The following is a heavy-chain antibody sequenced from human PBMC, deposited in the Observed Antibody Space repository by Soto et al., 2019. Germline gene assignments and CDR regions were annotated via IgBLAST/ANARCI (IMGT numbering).Heavy chain of an antibody. Sequence: WGSLRLSCAASAFTFSDYGMHWGRQAPGQGPEWLAVISSDGTTEHSADSVHGLFTISRDNFQNTLHLQIISLGDDVTAVSYCAKSEDDSSAYVGYFDYWDQGTMVAVSS. J-gene: IGHJ4*02. CDR3: AKSEDDSSAYVGYFDY. CDR2: ISSDGTTE. V-gene: IGHV3-30*18. CDR1: AFTFSDYG. D-gene: IGHD3-22*01.